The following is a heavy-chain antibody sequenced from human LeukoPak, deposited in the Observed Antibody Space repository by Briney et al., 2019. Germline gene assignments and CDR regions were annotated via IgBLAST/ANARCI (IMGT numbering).Heavy chain of an antibody. CDR1: GGSITSYY. V-gene: IGHV4-4*07. CDR3: ASMVRGEGKYFDY. D-gene: IGHD3-10*01. CDR2: VYTSGST. J-gene: IGHJ4*02. Sequence: SETLSLTCTVSGGSITSYYWSWIRQPAGKGLEWIGRVYTSGSTNYNPSLKSRVTVSVDTSKNQFSLKLSSVTAADTAVYYCASMVRGEGKYFDYWGQGTLVTVSS.